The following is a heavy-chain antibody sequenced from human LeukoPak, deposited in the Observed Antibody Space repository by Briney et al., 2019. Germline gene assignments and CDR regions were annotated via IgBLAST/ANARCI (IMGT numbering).Heavy chain of an antibody. Sequence: ASVKVSCKASGYTFTGYYMHWVRQAPGQGLEWMGWINPNSGGTNYAQKFQGRVTMTRDTSISTACMELSRLRSDDTAVYYCARGVGGQLVLLQHWGQGTLVTVSS. V-gene: IGHV1-2*02. D-gene: IGHD6-13*01. CDR1: GYTFTGYY. CDR3: ARGVGGQLVLLQH. CDR2: INPNSGGT. J-gene: IGHJ4*02.